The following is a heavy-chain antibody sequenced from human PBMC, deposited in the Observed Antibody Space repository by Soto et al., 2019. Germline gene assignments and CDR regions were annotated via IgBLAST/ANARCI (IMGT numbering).Heavy chain of an antibody. Sequence: QVQLEQSGAEVKKPGASVKVSCKASGYTFTSYDINWVRQATGQGLEWMGWMNPNSGDTGFAQKYQGRVTMTRNTTISTVYMELSSLRSEDTAVYYCAGHRDNWNHNPPNPPHYNYSVDGWGQGTTVTVSS. CDR1: GYTFTSYD. V-gene: IGHV1-8*01. J-gene: IGHJ6*02. D-gene: IGHD1-1*01. CDR2: MNPNSGDT. CDR3: AGHRDNWNHNPPNPPHYNYSVDG.